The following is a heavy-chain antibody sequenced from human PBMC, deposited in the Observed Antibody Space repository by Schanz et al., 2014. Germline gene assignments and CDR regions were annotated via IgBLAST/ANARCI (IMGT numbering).Heavy chain of an antibody. CDR1: GFTFSTHA. J-gene: IGHJ5*02. CDR2: IKQDESEK. Sequence: EMQLLESGGGLIQPGGSLRLSCAASGFTFSTHAMSWVRQAPGKGLEWVANIKQDESEKYYVDSVKGRFTISRDNAKNSLFLHMNSLRAEDTAVYYCARGRVLESWGQGTLXTVSS. V-gene: IGHV3-7*01. CDR3: ARGRVLES. D-gene: IGHD1-1*01.